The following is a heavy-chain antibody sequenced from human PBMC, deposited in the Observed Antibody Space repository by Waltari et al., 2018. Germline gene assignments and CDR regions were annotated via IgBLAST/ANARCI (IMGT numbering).Heavy chain of an antibody. V-gene: IGHV1-2*02. CDR2: INPNSGGT. D-gene: IGHD3-22*01. J-gene: IGHJ1*01. CDR3: ARDYYDSSGYYRYFQH. Sequence: QVQLVQSGAEVKKPGASVKVSCKASGYTFPGYYMHWVRQAPEQGLEWMGWINPNSGGTNYAQKFQGRVTMTRDTSISTAYMELSRLRSDDTAVYYCARDYYDSSGYYRYFQHWGQGTLVTVSS. CDR1: GYTFPGYY.